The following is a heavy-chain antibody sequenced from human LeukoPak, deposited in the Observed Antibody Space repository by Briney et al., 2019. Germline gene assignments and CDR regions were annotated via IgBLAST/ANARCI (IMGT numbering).Heavy chain of an antibody. D-gene: IGHD2/OR15-2a*01. CDR1: GFSVTSNY. CDR2: IYSGGST. J-gene: IGHJ4*02. V-gene: IGHV3-53*04. Sequence: GGSLRLSCVASGFSVTSNYMSWVRQAPGKGLEWVSVIYSGGSTYYADSVKGRFTISRHNSENSLYPQMNSLRAEDTAVYFCARGKNVLDFWGQGTLVTVSS. CDR3: ARGKNVLDF.